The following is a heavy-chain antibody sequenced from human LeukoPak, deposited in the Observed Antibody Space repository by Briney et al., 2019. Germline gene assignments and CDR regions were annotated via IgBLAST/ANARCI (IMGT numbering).Heavy chain of an antibody. D-gene: IGHD3-3*01. Sequence: GESLKISCKGSGYSFTSYWIGWVRQMPGKGLEWMGMIYPGDSDTRYSPSFQGQVTISADKSISTAYLQWSSLKASDTAMYYCARCYYDFWSGPRCFDYWGQGTLVTVSS. J-gene: IGHJ4*02. CDR1: GYSFTSYW. CDR2: IYPGDSDT. CDR3: ARCYYDFWSGPRCFDY. V-gene: IGHV5-51*01.